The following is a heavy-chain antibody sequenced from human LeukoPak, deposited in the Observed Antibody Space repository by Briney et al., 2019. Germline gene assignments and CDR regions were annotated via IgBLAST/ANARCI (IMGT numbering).Heavy chain of an antibody. CDR2: ISSSSSYI. CDR3: AGSRGKGGAFDI. D-gene: IGHD3-16*01. Sequence: GGSLRLSCAASGFTFSSYSMNWVRQAPGKGLEWVSSISSSSSYIYYADSVKGRFTISRDNAKNSLYLQMNSLRAEDMAVYYCAGSRGKGGAFDIWGQGTMVTVSS. J-gene: IGHJ3*02. V-gene: IGHV3-21*01. CDR1: GFTFSSYS.